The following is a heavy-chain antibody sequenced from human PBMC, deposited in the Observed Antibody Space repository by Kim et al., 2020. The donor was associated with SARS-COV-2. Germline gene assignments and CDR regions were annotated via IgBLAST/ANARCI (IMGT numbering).Heavy chain of an antibody. CDR2: INPNSGGT. CDR3: AREAAAPYYYYGMDV. J-gene: IGHJ6*02. CDR1: GYTFTGYY. Sequence: ASVKVSCKASGYTFTGYYMHWVRQAPGQGLEWMGWINPNSGGTNYAQKFQGWVTMTRDTSISTAYMELSRLRSDDTAVYYCAREAAAPYYYYGMDVWGQGTTVTVSS. V-gene: IGHV1-2*04. D-gene: IGHD2-2*01.